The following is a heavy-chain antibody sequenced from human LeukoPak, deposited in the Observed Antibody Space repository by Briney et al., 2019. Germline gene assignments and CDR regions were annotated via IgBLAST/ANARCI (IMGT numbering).Heavy chain of an antibody. CDR3: ARVRTPYGYYGMDV. CDR1: GVSIRSYF. J-gene: IGHJ6*02. Sequence: SETLSLTCAVSGVSIRSYFWSWIRQPPGKGLEWIGYIYYSGSTNYNPSLKSRVTISVDTSKNQFSLKLSSVTAADTAVYYCARVRTPYGYYGMDVWGQGTTVTVSS. V-gene: IGHV4-59*01. D-gene: IGHD3-10*01. CDR2: IYYSGST.